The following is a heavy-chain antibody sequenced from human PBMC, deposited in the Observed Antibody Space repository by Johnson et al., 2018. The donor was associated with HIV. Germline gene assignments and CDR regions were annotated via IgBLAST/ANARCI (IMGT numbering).Heavy chain of an antibody. Sequence: EVQLVESGGGLVQPGRSLRLSCAASGFTFDDYAMHWVRQAPGQGLEWVSGINWNGGSTGYADSVKGRFTISRDNSKNTLYLQRNSLRAEDTAVYYCAGYYDSSGYFLGNAFNIWGQGTMVTVSS. J-gene: IGHJ3*02. CDR3: AGYYDSSGYFLGNAFNI. CDR2: INWNGGST. D-gene: IGHD3-22*01. V-gene: IGHV3-9*01. CDR1: GFTFDDYA.